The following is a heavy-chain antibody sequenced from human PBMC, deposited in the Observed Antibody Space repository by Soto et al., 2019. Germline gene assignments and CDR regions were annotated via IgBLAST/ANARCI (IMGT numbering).Heavy chain of an antibody. CDR1: GYTFTSYG. D-gene: IGHD3-16*02. CDR3: ARARTTFGGVIVHYFDY. Sequence: GASVKVSCKASGYTFTSYGISWVRQAPGQGLEWMGWISAYNGNTNYAQKLQGRVTMTTDTSTSTAYMGLRSLRSDDTAVYYCARARTTFGGVIVHYFDYWGQGTLVTVSS. V-gene: IGHV1-18*04. CDR2: ISAYNGNT. J-gene: IGHJ4*02.